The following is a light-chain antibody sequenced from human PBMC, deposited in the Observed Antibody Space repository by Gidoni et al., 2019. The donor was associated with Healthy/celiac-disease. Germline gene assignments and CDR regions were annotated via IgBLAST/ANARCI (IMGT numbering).Light chain of an antibody. J-gene: IGKJ2*01. Sequence: EIVMTQSPATLSVSPGERATISCRASQSLSSIFAWYQQKPGQAPRLLSYGVSTRDTGIPARFSGSGSGTEFTLIISSLQSEDFAVYYCQQYNNWPPMYTFGQGTKLEIK. V-gene: IGKV3-15*01. CDR3: QQYNNWPPMYT. CDR1: QSLSSI. CDR2: GVS.